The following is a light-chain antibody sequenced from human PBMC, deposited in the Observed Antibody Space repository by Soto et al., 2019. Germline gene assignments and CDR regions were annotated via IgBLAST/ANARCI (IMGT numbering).Light chain of an antibody. J-gene: IGKJ2*01. CDR3: QQPYT. CDR2: DAS. V-gene: IGKV3-11*01. Sequence: EIVLTQSPATLSLSPGERATLSCRASQSVSSYLAWYQQKPGQAPRLLIYDASNRATGIPARFSGSGSGTDFTLTISTLEPEHSAFYYCQQPYTSGQATKLQIK. CDR1: QSVSSY.